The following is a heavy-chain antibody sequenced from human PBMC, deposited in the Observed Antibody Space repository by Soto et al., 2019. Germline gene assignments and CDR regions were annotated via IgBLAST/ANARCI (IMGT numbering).Heavy chain of an antibody. J-gene: IGHJ6*02. CDR1: GYPFTSYD. CDR2: ISPYNGNT. CDR3: ARDQSFDRTYFYGIDV. Sequence: ASVKVSCKASGYPFTSYDIGWVRQAPGQGLEWMGWISPYNGNTYYAQKFQGRVTMTTDTSTNTIYMELRSLRSDDTAVYYCARDQSFDRTYFYGIDVWGQGTTVTVSS. V-gene: IGHV1-18*01.